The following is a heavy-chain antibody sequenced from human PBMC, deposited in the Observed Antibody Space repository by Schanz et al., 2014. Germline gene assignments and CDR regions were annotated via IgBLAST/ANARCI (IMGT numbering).Heavy chain of an antibody. V-gene: IGHV1-46*03. CDR1: GYTFTTYY. D-gene: IGHD2-2*01. J-gene: IGHJ4*02. Sequence: QVQLVQSGAEAKKPGVSAKVSCKASGYTFTTYYIHWARQAPGQGLEWMGKINPSSGTTRIAQNFQGRLTVTRDASTSTVNMELSSLRSEDTAVYYCARGGFFDSTSFDSWGQGTLVAVSS. CDR3: ARGGFFDSTSFDS. CDR2: INPSSGTT.